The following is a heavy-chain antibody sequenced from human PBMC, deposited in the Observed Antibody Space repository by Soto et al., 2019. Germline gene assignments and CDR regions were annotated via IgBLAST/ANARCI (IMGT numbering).Heavy chain of an antibody. D-gene: IGHD3-9*01. J-gene: IGHJ6*02. CDR1: GGTFSNYA. CDR3: ARSPDYDILTGYYLLGYYYYYGMDA. V-gene: IGHV7-4-1*01. CDR2: INTNTGNP. Sequence: ASVKVSCKASGGTFSNYAISWVRQAPGQGLEWMGWINTNTGNPTYAQGFTGRFVFSLDTSVSTAYLQICSLKAEDTAVYYCARSPDYDILTGYYLLGYYYYYGMDAWGQGTTVTVSS.